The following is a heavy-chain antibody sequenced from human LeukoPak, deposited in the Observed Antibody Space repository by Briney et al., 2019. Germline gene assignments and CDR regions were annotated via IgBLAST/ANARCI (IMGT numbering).Heavy chain of an antibody. Sequence: GGSLRLSCAASGFTFSNAWMSWVRQAPGKGLEWVGRIKSKTDGGTTDYAAPVKGRFTISRDDSKNTLYLQMNSLKTEDTAVYYCTTRIQLWYYYYYYYMDVWGKGTTVTVSS. V-gene: IGHV3-15*01. D-gene: IGHD5-18*01. J-gene: IGHJ6*03. CDR1: GFTFSNAW. CDR2: IKSKTDGGTT. CDR3: TTRIQLWYYYYYYYMDV.